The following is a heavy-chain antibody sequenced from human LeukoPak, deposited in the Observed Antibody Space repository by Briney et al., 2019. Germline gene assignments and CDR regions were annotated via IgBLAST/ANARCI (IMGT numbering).Heavy chain of an antibody. CDR3: ARVPMIRIQLWFFDY. V-gene: IGHV1-2*02. Sequence: ASVKVSCKASGYTFTGYYMHWVRQAPGQGLEWMGWINPNSGGTNYAQKFQGRVTMTRDTSISTAYMELSRLRSDDTAVYYCARVPMIRIQLWFFDYWGQGTLVTVSS. J-gene: IGHJ4*02. CDR1: GYTFTGYY. D-gene: IGHD5-18*01. CDR2: INPNSGGT.